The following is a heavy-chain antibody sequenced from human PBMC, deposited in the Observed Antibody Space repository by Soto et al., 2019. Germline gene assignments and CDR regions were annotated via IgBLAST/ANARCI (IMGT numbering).Heavy chain of an antibody. J-gene: IGHJ3*02. CDR3: AKQGRTEDAFDI. CDR1: GFTFSSYG. V-gene: IGHV3-30*18. Sequence: QVQLVESGGGVVQPGRSLRLSCAASGFTFSSYGMHWVRQAPGKGLEWVAVISYDGSNKYYADSVKGRFTISRDNSKNTLYLQMNSLRAEDTAVYYCAKQGRTEDAFDIWGPGTMVTVSS. CDR2: ISYDGSNK.